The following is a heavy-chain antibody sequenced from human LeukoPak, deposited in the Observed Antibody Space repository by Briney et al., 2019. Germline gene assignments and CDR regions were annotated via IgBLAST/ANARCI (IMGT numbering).Heavy chain of an antibody. J-gene: IGHJ4*02. D-gene: IGHD2-8*01. Sequence: AGGSLRLSCAASGFTFSSYAMSWGRQAPGKGLEWVSAISGSGGSTYYADSVKGRFTISRDNSKNTLYLQMNSLRAEDTAVYYCAKAPNIMCTNGVCPFDYWGQGTLVTVSS. V-gene: IGHV3-23*01. CDR1: GFTFSSYA. CDR3: AKAPNIMCTNGVCPFDY. CDR2: ISGSGGST.